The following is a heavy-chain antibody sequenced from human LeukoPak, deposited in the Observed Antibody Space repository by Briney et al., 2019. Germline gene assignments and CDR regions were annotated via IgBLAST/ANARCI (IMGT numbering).Heavy chain of an antibody. CDR2: IRSKANSYAT. Sequence: GGSLKLSCAASGFTFSGSALHWVRQASGKGLEWVGRIRSKANSYATAYAASVKGRLTISRDDSRNTAYLQMNSLKTEDTAVYYSTPLSDSSGYLASFDYWGQGTLVTVSS. CDR1: GFTFSGSA. CDR3: TPLSDSSGYLASFDY. J-gene: IGHJ4*02. V-gene: IGHV3-73*01. D-gene: IGHD3-22*01.